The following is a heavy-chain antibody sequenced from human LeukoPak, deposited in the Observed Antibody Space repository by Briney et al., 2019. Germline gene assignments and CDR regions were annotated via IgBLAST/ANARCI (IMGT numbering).Heavy chain of an antibody. Sequence: PSETLSLTCTVSGFSISSGHYWGWVRQPPGAGLEWIGSVYQSGTTYYNPSLKSRVTTSVDMSKNQFSLRLRPVTAADTAVYYCARIFIRNGYSSHFDCWGQGTLVTVSS. CDR3: ARIFIRNGYSSHFDC. CDR2: VYQSGTT. D-gene: IGHD5-18*01. CDR1: GFSISSGHY. V-gene: IGHV4-38-2*02. J-gene: IGHJ4*02.